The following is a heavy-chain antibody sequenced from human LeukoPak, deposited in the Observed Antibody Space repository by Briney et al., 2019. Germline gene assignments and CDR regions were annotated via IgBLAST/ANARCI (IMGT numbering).Heavy chain of an antibody. J-gene: IGHJ6*03. CDR2: IYYSGSS. CDR1: GGSINSYY. CDR3: ARWYCSSNTCYHMDV. V-gene: IGHV4-59*01. Sequence: SETLSLTCTVSGGSINSYYWSWIRQPPGEGLEWIGYIYYSGSSSYNPSLKSRVTTSVDTSKNQLPLKLSSVTAADTAVYYCARWYCSSNTCYHMDVWGKGTTVTVSS. D-gene: IGHD2-2*01.